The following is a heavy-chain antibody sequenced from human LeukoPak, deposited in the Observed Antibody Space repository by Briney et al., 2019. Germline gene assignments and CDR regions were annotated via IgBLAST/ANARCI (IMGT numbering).Heavy chain of an antibody. CDR1: GGSISSYY. CDR2: IYASGST. D-gene: IGHD5-18*01. J-gene: IGHJ4*02. V-gene: IGHV4-4*07. CDR3: ARLGVDTAMATNTRDYYFDY. Sequence: SETLSLTCTVSGGSISSYYWSWIRQPAGKGLEWIGRIYASGSTNYNPSLKSRVTMSVDTSKNQFSLKLSSVTAADTAVYYCARLGVDTAMATNTRDYYFDYWGQGTLVTVSS.